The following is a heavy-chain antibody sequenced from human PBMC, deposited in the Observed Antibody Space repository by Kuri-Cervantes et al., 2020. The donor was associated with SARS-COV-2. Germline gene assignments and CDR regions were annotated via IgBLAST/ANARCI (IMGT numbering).Heavy chain of an antibody. V-gene: IGHV1-18*04. Sequence: ASVKVSCKASGYTFTSYGISWVRQATGQGLEWMGWISAYNGNTNYAQKLQGRVTMTKDTSTSTAYMELRSLRSEDTAVYYCARGGGYDCWNGYYHIDYWGQGTLVTVSS. J-gene: IGHJ4*02. CDR1: GYTFTSYG. CDR3: ARGGGYDCWNGYYHIDY. CDR2: ISAYNGNT. D-gene: IGHD3-3*01.